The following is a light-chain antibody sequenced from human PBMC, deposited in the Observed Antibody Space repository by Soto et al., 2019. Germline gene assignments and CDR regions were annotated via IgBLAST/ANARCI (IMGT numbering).Light chain of an antibody. Sequence: EIVVTQSPGTLSLSPGDRATLSCRASQSVSSNYLAWYQQKPGQPPRLLIYLASIRATGIPDRFSGSGSGTDFTLTIRRLEPEDFAVYYCQQYGTSPRTFGQGTKVEIK. J-gene: IGKJ1*01. CDR2: LAS. CDR1: QSVSSNY. CDR3: QQYGTSPRT. V-gene: IGKV3-20*01.